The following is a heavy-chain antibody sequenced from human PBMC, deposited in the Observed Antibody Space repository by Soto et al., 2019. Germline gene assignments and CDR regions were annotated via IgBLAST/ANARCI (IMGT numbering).Heavy chain of an antibody. V-gene: IGHV3-23*01. CDR2: ISESGDST. D-gene: IGHD1-26*01. J-gene: IGHJ4*02. CDR1: GFTFSSYA. CDR3: AKRDIVGAAHAHRFLVDN. Sequence: EVQLLESGGGLVQPGGALRLSCAASGFTFSSYAMSWVRQAPGKGLEWVSGISESGDSTDYADYVKGRFTISRDNSKNTLYLQMNSLRSEDTAVYYCAKRDIVGAAHAHRFLVDNWGQGTLVTVSS.